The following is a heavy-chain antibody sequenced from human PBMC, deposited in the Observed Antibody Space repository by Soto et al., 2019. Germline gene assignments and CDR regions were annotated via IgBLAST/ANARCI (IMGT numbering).Heavy chain of an antibody. CDR2: INPDNGNT. Sequence: QVQLVQSGAEVKKPGASVKISCKASGYTFTRYTMNWVRQAPGQRLEWMGWINPDNGNTKSSQKFQDRVIITRDTTANTTHMGLRSLGSEDKALFYRDGGIATGQLDPWGQGTLVTVSP. CDR1: GYTFTRYT. D-gene: IGHD2-21*01. CDR3: DGGIATGQLDP. J-gene: IGHJ5*02. V-gene: IGHV1-3*01.